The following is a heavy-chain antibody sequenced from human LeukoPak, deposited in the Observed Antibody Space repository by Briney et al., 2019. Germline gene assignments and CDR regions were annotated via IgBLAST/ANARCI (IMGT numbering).Heavy chain of an antibody. CDR1: GFTFGSYA. Sequence: GGSLRISCAASGFTFGSYAMTWVRQAPGKGLEWFSAISASGEATYSADSVKGRFTISRDNSKNTLVLQMNSLGAEDTAIYFCAAGPTTSSWYHYWGQGTLVTVSS. D-gene: IGHD6-13*01. CDR3: AAGPTTSSWYHY. V-gene: IGHV3-23*01. J-gene: IGHJ4*02. CDR2: ISASGEAT.